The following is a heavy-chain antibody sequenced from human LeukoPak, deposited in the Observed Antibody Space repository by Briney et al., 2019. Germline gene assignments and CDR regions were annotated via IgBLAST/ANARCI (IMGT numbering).Heavy chain of an antibody. CDR1: GFTFSASP. CDR2: ITGTHAT. CDR3: AREMGGDGWLHLDY. Sequence: PGGSLRLSCTASGFTFSASPIHWVRQASGKGLEWVGRITGTHATAYAASVKGRFTISKDDSKSTTYLQMNSLETEDTAVYYCAREMGGDGWLHLDYWGQGTLVTVSS. J-gene: IGHJ4*02. D-gene: IGHD5-12*01. V-gene: IGHV3-73*01.